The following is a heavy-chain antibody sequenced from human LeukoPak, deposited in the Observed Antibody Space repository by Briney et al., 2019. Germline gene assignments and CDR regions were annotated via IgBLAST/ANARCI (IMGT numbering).Heavy chain of an antibody. V-gene: IGHV3-23*01. CDR2: ISGSGGST. D-gene: IGHD6-13*01. Sequence: GGSLRLSCVASGFTFSSYAMSWVRQAPGKGLEWVSAISGSGGSTYYADSVKGRFTISRDNSKNTLYLQMSSLRAEDTAVYYCAKDRVESSSFDYWGQGTLVTVSS. J-gene: IGHJ4*02. CDR3: AKDRVESSSFDY. CDR1: GFTFSSYA.